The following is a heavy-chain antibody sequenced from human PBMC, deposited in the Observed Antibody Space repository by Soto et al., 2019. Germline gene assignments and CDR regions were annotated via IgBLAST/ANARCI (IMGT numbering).Heavy chain of an antibody. CDR2: ISGSGATT. CDR1: GFIFRSYA. Sequence: EVRLLESGGGLVQPGGSLRLSCAASGFIFRSYALSWVRQAPGKGLEWVSIISGSGATTYYADSVKGRFTISRDNSKSTLYLQMKSLRAEDTAVYYCAKRFRPALAEDHFDYWGQGTLVTVSS. D-gene: IGHD2-2*01. J-gene: IGHJ4*02. CDR3: AKRFRPALAEDHFDY. V-gene: IGHV3-23*01.